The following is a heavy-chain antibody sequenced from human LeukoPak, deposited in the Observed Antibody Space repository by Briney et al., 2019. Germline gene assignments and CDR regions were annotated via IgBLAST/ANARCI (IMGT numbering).Heavy chain of an antibody. D-gene: IGHD2-15*01. Sequence: SQTLSLTCAVSGGSISSGGYSWSWIRQPPGKGLEWIGYIYHSGSTYYNPSLKSRVTISVDRSKNQFSLKLSSVTAADTAVYYCARGYCSGGSCYSFDYWGQGTLVAVSS. CDR2: IYHSGST. V-gene: IGHV4-30-2*01. J-gene: IGHJ4*02. CDR3: ARGYCSGGSCYSFDY. CDR1: GGSISSGGYS.